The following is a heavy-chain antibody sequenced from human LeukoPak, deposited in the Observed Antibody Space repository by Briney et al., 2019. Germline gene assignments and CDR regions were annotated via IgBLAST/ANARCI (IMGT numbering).Heavy chain of an antibody. CDR1: GFTFSSYA. D-gene: IGHD6-13*01. J-gene: IGHJ5*02. CDR3: ARAGYSSSWLSNNWFDP. V-gene: IGHV3-30*04. CDR2: ISSDGSNK. Sequence: GGSLRLSCAASGFTFSSYAMHWVRQAPGKGLEWVAVISSDGSNKYYADSVKGRFTISRDNSENALYLQMTSLRAEDTAVYYCARAGYSSSWLSNNWFDPWGQGTLVTVSS.